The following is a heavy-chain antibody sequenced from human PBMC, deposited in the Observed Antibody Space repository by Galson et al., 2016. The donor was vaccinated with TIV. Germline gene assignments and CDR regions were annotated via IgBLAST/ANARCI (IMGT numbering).Heavy chain of an antibody. D-gene: IGHD2-15*01. V-gene: IGHV5-51*03. Sequence: QSGAEVKKPGESLRISCKCSGFRFTSYWIAWVRQMPGKGLEWMGLIYPDDSNTTYSPSFQGPVTISVDKSITTAYLHWSGLKASDTAMYYGGSGQYNEWWGQGTLVTVSS. CDR2: IYPDDSNT. CDR1: GFRFTSYW. J-gene: IGHJ1*01. CDR3: GSGQYNEW.